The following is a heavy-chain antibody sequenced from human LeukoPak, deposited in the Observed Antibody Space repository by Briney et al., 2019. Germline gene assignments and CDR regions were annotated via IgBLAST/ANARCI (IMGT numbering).Heavy chain of an antibody. D-gene: IGHD2-21*02. V-gene: IGHV3-11*01. J-gene: IGHJ6*02. Sequence: PGGSLRLSCAASGFTFSDYYMSWIRQAPGKGLEWVSYINNSGITIYYADSVKGRFIISRDNAKNSLYLQMNSLRPEDTAVYYCATRVYCGGDCYSSHGMDVWGPGTTVTVSS. CDR3: ATRVYCGGDCYSSHGMDV. CDR1: GFTFSDYY. CDR2: INNSGITI.